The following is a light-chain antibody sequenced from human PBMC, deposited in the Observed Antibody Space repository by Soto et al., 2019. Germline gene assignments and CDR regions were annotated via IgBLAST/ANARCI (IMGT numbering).Light chain of an antibody. CDR2: NVG. CDR3: SSYTSSSTVV. CDR1: SSDVGGYNY. V-gene: IGLV2-14*03. J-gene: IGLJ3*02. Sequence: QSALTQPASVSGSPGQSSTISCTGTSSDVGGYNYVSWYQQHPGKAPKLMISNVGDRPSGVSNRFSGPKSGNTASLTISGLQTEDEADYYFSSYTSSSTVVFGGGTKLTVL.